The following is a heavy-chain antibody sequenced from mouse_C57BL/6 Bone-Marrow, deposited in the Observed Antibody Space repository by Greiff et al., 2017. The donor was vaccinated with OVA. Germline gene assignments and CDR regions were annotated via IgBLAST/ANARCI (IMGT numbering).Heavy chain of an antibody. CDR3: ARKGLHGSDY. V-gene: IGHV3-6*01. CDR2: ISYDGSN. CDR1: GYSITSGYY. Sequence: EVQLQQSGPGLVKPSQSLSLTCSVTGYSITSGYYWNWIRQFPGNKLEWMGYISYDGSNNYNPSLKNRISITRDTSKNQFFLKLNSVTTEDTATYYCARKGLHGSDYWGQGTTLTVSS. D-gene: IGHD1-1*01. J-gene: IGHJ2*01.